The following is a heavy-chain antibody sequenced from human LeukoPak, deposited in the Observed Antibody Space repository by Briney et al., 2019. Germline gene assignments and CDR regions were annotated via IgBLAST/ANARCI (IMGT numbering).Heavy chain of an antibody. D-gene: IGHD4-23*01. Sequence: GGSLRLSCAAFGFTFSSYAMSWVRQAPGKGLEWVSGISGSGSGGSTYYADSVKGRFTISRDNSKNTLYLQMNSLRAEDTAVYYCAKVRGTVVTSYFQHWGQGTLVTVSS. V-gene: IGHV3-23*01. CDR1: GFTFSSYA. CDR3: AKVRGTVVTSYFQH. CDR2: ISGSGSGGST. J-gene: IGHJ1*01.